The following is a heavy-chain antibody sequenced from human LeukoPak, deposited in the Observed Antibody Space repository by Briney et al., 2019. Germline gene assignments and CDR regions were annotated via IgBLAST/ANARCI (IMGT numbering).Heavy chain of an antibody. J-gene: IGHJ4*02. CDR2: ISYDGSNK. Sequence: GGSLRLSCAASGFTFSSYGMHWVRQAPGKGLEWVAVISYDGSNKYYADSVKGRFTISRDNSKNTLYLQMNSLRAEDTAVHYCAKAATGYDSSGYYSPQSDWGQGTLVTVSS. CDR3: AKAATGYDSSGYYSPQSD. D-gene: IGHD3-22*01. V-gene: IGHV3-30*18. CDR1: GFTFSSYG.